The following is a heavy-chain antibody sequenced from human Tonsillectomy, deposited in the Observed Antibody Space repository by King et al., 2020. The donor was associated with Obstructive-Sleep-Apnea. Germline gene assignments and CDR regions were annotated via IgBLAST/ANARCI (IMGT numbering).Heavy chain of an antibody. Sequence: VQLVESGGGLVQPGGSLRLSCAASGFTFSNYVMSWVRQAPGKGLEWVSGISGSGVSTYYADSVKGRFTISRDNSKNTLYLQMNSLRAEDTAVYYCAQVRWFDPWGQGTLVTVSS. CDR1: GFTFSNYV. D-gene: IGHD3-22*01. V-gene: IGHV3-23*04. CDR2: ISGSGVST. CDR3: AQVRWFDP. J-gene: IGHJ5*02.